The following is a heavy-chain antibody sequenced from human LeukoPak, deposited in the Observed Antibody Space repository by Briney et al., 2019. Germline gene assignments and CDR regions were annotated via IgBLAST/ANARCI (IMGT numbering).Heavy chain of an antibody. V-gene: IGHV3-11*04. CDR1: GFTFSDYY. CDR3: ARRFWSGYYNWFDP. D-gene: IGHD3-3*01. J-gene: IGHJ5*02. CDR2: ISSSGSTI. Sequence: KPGGSLRLSCAASGFTFSDYYMSWIRQAPGKGLEWVSYISSSGSTIYYADSVKGRFTISRDNAKNSLYLQMNSLRAEDTAVYYCARRFWSGYYNWFDPWGQGTLVTGSS.